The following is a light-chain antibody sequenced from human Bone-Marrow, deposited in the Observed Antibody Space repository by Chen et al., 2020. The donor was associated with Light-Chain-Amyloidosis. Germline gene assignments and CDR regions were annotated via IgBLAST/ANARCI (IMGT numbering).Light chain of an antibody. CDR2: DVT. J-gene: IGLJ3*02. CDR1: ISDVDSYKS. V-gene: IGLV2-14*01. Sequence: QSALTQPASVSGSPGQSITISCTGAISDVDSYKSVSWYQQHPGKAPKLLIFDVTDRPSGVSNRFSGSKSGTTASLTICGLQAEEEADYFCSSDTSSGTWVFGGGTKLTVL. CDR3: SSDTSSGTWV.